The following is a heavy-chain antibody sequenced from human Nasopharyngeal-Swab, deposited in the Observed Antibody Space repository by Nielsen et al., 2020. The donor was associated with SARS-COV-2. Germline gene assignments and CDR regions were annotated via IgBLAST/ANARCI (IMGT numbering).Heavy chain of an antibody. J-gene: IGHJ6*03. D-gene: IGHD1-26*01. CDR2: INHSGST. Sequence: PGKGLEWIGEINHSGSTNYNPSLKSRATISVDTSKNQFSLKLSSVTAADTAVYYCARVSWEGSYYYYYMDVWGKGTTVTVSS. CDR3: ARVSWEGSYYYYYMDV. V-gene: IGHV4-34*01.